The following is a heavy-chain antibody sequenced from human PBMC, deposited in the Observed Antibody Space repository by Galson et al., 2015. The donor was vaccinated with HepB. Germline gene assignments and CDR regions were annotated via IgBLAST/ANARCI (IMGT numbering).Heavy chain of an antibody. D-gene: IGHD2-2*02. Sequence: QSGAEVKKPGESLKISCKGSGYSFTSYWIGWVRQMPGKGLEWMGIIYPGDSDTRYSPSFQGQVTISADKSISTAYLQWSSLKASDTAMYYCARLHPSYQLLYGGGFDPWGQGTLVTVSS. CDR1: GYSFTSYW. CDR2: IYPGDSDT. V-gene: IGHV5-51*03. J-gene: IGHJ5*02. CDR3: ARLHPSYQLLYGGGFDP.